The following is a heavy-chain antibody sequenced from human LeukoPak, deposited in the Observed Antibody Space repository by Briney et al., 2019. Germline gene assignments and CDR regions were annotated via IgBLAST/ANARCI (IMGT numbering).Heavy chain of an antibody. Sequence: ASLKVSCKASGYTFTSYYMHWVPRSPRQGLEWMRIINPSSGSTSYAQKFQGRVTMTRDTTTSTLCMELSSLRSEYSAVHYCARGGIRGAKYDFDGQGKGVIVTASS. CDR2: INPSSGST. V-gene: IGHV1-46*01. D-gene: IGHD1-26*01. CDR1: GYTFTSYY. CDR3: ARGGIRGAKYDFDG. J-gene: IGHJ3*01.